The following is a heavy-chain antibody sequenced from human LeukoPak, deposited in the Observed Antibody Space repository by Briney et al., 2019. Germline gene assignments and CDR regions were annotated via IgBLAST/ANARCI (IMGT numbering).Heavy chain of an antibody. V-gene: IGHV1-2*06. CDR1: GYTFTAYY. J-gene: IGHJ4*02. CDR2: INPKNGDT. D-gene: IGHD3-16*02. CDR3: ARAPYRYNFDY. Sequence: ASVKVSCKASGYTFTAYYIHWVRQAPGQGLEWMGRINPKNGDTNYAQKFQGRVTMTRDTSISTAYMELSRLRSDDTAVYYCARAPYRYNFDYWGQGTLVTVSS.